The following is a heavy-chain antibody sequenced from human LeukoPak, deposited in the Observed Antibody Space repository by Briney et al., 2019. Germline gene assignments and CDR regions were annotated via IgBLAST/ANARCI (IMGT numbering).Heavy chain of an antibody. Sequence: ASVKVSCKASGYTFTSYGISWVRQAPGQGLEWMGWISAYNGNTNYAQKLQGRVTMTTDTSTSTAYMELRSLRSDDTAVHYCARDSTADYGGNSDYFDYGGRETLVTVSS. CDR3: ARDSTADYGGNSDYFDY. CDR1: GYTFTSYG. V-gene: IGHV1-18*01. CDR2: ISAYNGNT. J-gene: IGHJ4*02. D-gene: IGHD4-23*01.